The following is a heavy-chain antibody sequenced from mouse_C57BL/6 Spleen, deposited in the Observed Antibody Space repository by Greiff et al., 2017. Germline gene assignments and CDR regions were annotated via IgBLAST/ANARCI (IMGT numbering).Heavy chain of an antibody. CDR1: GYTFTDYE. V-gene: IGHV1-15*01. J-gene: IGHJ3*01. CDR3: TDYYGSRLFAY. CDR2: IDPETGGT. D-gene: IGHD1-1*01. Sequence: QVQLQQSGAELVRPGASVTLSCKASGYTFTDYEMHWVKQTPVHGLEWIGAIDPETGGTAYNQKFKGKAILTADKSSSTAYMELRSLTSEDSAVYYCTDYYGSRLFAYWGQGTLVTVSA.